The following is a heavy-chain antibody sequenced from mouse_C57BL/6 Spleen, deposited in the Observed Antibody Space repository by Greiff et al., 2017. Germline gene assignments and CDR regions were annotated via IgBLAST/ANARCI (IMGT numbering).Heavy chain of an antibody. V-gene: IGHV1-64*01. Sequence: QVQLQQPGAELVKPGASVKLSCKASGYTFTSYWMHWVKQRPGQGLEWIGMIHPNSGSTNYNEKFKSKATLTVDKSSSTAYMQLSSLTSEDSAVYYCARVNYGSDWYFDVWGTGTTVTVSS. CDR3: ARVNYGSDWYFDV. J-gene: IGHJ1*03. CDR2: IHPNSGST. CDR1: GYTFTSYW. D-gene: IGHD1-1*01.